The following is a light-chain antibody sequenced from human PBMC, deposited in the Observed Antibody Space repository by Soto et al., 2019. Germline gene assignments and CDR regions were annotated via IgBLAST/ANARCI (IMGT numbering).Light chain of an antibody. Sequence: QSALTQPPSASGFPGQSVTISCTGTSSYVGYYDYVSWYQQHPGKAPKLAIYEVTKRPSGVPDRVSASKSGNTASLTVSGLRAEDEADYYCSTYAGNNNFVFGSATKLTVL. CDR3: STYAGNNNFV. CDR2: EVT. J-gene: IGLJ1*01. V-gene: IGLV2-8*01. CDR1: SSYVGYYDY.